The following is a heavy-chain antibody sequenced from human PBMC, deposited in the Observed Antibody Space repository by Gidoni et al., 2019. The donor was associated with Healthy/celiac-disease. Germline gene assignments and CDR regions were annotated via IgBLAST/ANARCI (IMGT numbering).Heavy chain of an antibody. CDR2: INHSGST. D-gene: IGHD1-26*01. Sequence: VQLQQWGAGLLKPSETLSLTCAVYGGSFSGYYGSWIRQPPGKGLEWIGEINHSGSTNYNPSLKSRVTISVDTSKNQFSLKLSAVTAADTAVYYCARDSIVGATTGDYWGQGTLVTVSS. V-gene: IGHV4-34*01. CDR1: GGSFSGYY. J-gene: IGHJ4*02. CDR3: ARDSIVGATTGDY.